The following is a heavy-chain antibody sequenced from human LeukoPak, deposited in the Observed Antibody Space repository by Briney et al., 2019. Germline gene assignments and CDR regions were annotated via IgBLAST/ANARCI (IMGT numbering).Heavy chain of an antibody. CDR1: GFTFSSYS. J-gene: IGHJ3*02. CDR2: ISERSSYI. Sequence: PGGSLRLSCAASGFTFSSYSVNWVRQAPGKGLEWVSSISERSSYIYYADSMKGRFTISRDNAKNSLYLQMNSLRAEDTAVYYCARSSRRKNEAFDIWGKGTVVTVSS. CDR3: ARSSRRKNEAFDI. D-gene: IGHD1-1*01. V-gene: IGHV3-21*01.